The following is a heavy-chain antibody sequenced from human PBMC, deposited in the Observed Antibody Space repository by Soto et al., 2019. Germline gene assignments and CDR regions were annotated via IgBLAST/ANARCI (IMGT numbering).Heavy chain of an antibody. CDR2: ISAYNGNT. J-gene: IGHJ6*02. V-gene: IGHV1-18*04. CDR3: ARFVVAYDYYYYCMAV. Sequence: QVQLVQSGAEVKKPGASVKVSCKASGYTFTSYGISWVRQAPGRGLGRMGWISAYNGNTYYAQKHQGRVTMTTDTSTSTAYMELRSLRSDDTAVYYFARFVVAYDYYYYCMAVWGQGTTVTVSS. CDR1: GYTFTSYG. D-gene: IGHD2-21*01.